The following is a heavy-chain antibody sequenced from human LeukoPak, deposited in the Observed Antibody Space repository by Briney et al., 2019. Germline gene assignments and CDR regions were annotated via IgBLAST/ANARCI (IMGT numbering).Heavy chain of an antibody. V-gene: IGHV4-34*01. CDR3: ARGHITMVRGVTIGP. Sequence: SETLSLTCAVYGGSFSGYYWSWIRQPPGKGLEWIREINHSGSTNYNPSLKSRVTISVDTSKNQFSLKLSSVTAADTAVYYCARGHITMVRGVTIGPWGQGTLVTVSS. CDR1: GGSFSGYY. CDR2: INHSGST. D-gene: IGHD3-10*01. J-gene: IGHJ4*02.